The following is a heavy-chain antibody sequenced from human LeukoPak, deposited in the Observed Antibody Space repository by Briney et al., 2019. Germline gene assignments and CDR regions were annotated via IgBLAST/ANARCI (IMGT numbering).Heavy chain of an antibody. CDR1: RKSVSDCR. J-gene: IGHJ4*02. CDR2: IKNIPDGGTT. CDR3: TTTPSPHFDY. V-gene: IGHV3-15*01. Sequence: PGGPTRVYCEDTRKSVSDCRMKGVRQARGKGMEWVARIKNIPDGGTTDYAAPVKGRFTISRDDSKNTLYLQVSGLKTEDTAVYFCTTTPSPHFDYWGPGTLVTVSS.